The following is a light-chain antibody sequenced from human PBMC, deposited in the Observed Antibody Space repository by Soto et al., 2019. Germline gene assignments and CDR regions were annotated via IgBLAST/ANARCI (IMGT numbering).Light chain of an antibody. J-gene: IGLJ2*01. CDR1: RSDVGGYNY. Sequence: QSALTQPASVSGSPGQSITISCTGTRSDVGGYNYVSWYQHHPGKAPKLMIYDVSNRPSGVSNRFSGSKSGNTASLTISGLQAEDEADYYCSSYTSSSTVVFGGGTKFTVL. V-gene: IGLV2-14*03. CDR2: DVS. CDR3: SSYTSSSTVV.